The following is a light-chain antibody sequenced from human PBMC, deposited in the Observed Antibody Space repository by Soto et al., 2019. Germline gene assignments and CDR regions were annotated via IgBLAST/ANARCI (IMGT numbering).Light chain of an antibody. CDR2: GAS. CDR3: QQFNSYPIT. V-gene: IGKV1-9*01. J-gene: IGKJ5*01. CDR1: QKINNY. Sequence: DIQVTQSPSFLSASVGDRVTVTCRTSQKINNYLNWYQQKPGKAPKLLIYGASSVQSGVPLRFSGSGSGTEFTLTISSLQPEDFATYYCQQFNSYPITFGQGTRLEI.